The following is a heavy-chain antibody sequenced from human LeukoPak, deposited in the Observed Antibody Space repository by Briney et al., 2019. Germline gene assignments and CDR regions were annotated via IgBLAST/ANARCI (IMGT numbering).Heavy chain of an antibody. D-gene: IGHD3-10*01. CDR3: ARDKKSGESSEIDY. CDR2: INRDGSTT. J-gene: IGHJ4*02. CDR1: GFTFSNYW. V-gene: IGHV3-74*03. Sequence: GGSLRLSCAASGFTFSNYWLHWVRQAPGKGLVWVSRINRDGSTTKYADSVKGRFTVSRDNAKNTLNLQMNSLRAEDTAVYYCARDKKSGESSEIDYWGQGTLVTVSS.